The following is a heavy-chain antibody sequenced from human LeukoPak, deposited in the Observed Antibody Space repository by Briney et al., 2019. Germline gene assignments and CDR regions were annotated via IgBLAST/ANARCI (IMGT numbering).Heavy chain of an antibody. Sequence: GGSLRLSCAVSGFTFSSYWMTWVRQAPGRGLEWVANINQDGNKKYCVDSVKGRFTISRDNAKNPLYLQMNSLRAEDTAVYYCARYGGYYMDVWGKGTTVTVSS. J-gene: IGHJ6*03. V-gene: IGHV3-7*01. CDR1: GFTFSSYW. D-gene: IGHD4-23*01. CDR3: ARYGGYYMDV. CDR2: INQDGNKK.